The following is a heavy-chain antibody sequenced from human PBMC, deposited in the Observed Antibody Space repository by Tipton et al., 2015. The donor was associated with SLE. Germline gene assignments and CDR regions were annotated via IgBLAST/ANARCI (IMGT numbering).Heavy chain of an antibody. Sequence: TLSLTCAVYGGSFSGYYWSWIRQPPGKGLEWIGYVYSSGITSYNPSLKSRVTISLDTSTSQFSLHLNSVTAADTAVYFCARGFSDAFDIWGQGTMVTVSS. V-gene: IGHV4-4*09. CDR3: ARGFSDAFDI. CDR2: VYSSGIT. D-gene: IGHD3-10*01. CDR1: GGSFSGYY. J-gene: IGHJ3*02.